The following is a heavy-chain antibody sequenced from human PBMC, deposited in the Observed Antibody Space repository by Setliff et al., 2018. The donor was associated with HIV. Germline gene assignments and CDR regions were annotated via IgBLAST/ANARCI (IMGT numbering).Heavy chain of an antibody. D-gene: IGHD5-12*01. CDR3: AKMAGRDGYDDAVDN. V-gene: IGHV3-23*01. Sequence: GGSLRLSCAASGFTFKNSAMSWVRQAPGEGLEWVSTISNSDGRTNYAASVKGRFTISRDNSKNTLYLQMNSLGDEDTAVYYCAKMAGRDGYDDAVDNWGQGTMVTVSS. J-gene: IGHJ3*02. CDR1: GFTFKNSA. CDR2: ISNSDGRT.